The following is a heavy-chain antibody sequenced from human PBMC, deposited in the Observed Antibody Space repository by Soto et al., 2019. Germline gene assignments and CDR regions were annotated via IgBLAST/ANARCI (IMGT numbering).Heavy chain of an antibody. J-gene: IGHJ4*02. CDR2: LYSGST. CDR1: GVSMCRGDFY. D-gene: IGHD6-19*01. CDR3: ATTRGIAVGGSFDY. Sequence: PETLSRRCTGSGVSMCRGDFYWGWLRPSPGKGLEWIGTLYSGSTFSSLSLKNRVTISVDTSKNQVSLKLRSVAAADTAIYYCATTRGIAVGGSFDYWGQG. V-gene: IGHV4-39*01.